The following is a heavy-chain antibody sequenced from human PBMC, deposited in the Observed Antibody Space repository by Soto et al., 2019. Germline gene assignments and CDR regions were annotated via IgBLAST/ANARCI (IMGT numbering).Heavy chain of an antibody. J-gene: IGHJ6*02. Sequence: PGGSLRLSCAASGFTFSSYAMHWVRQAPGKGLEWVAVKSYDGSNKYYADSVKGRFTISRDNSKNTLYLQMNSLRAEDTAVYYCARDGRYTVTPLFFYGYYYYGMDVWGQGTTVTVSS. CDR3: ARDGRYTVTPLFFYGYYYYGMDV. D-gene: IGHD4-17*01. CDR1: GFTFSSYA. V-gene: IGHV3-30-3*01. CDR2: KSYDGSNK.